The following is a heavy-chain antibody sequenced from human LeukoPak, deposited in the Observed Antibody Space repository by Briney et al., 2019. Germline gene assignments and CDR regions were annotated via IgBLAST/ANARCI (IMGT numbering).Heavy chain of an antibody. CDR1: GFTFSSYA. Sequence: PGGSLRLSCAASGFTFSSYAMHWVRQAPGKGLEWVAVISFDGNHKYYADSVKGRFTISRDNSKNTLYLQMNSLRAEDTAVYYCGTLQDYWGQGTLVTVSS. CDR2: ISFDGNHK. J-gene: IGHJ4*02. CDR3: GTLQDY. V-gene: IGHV3-30-3*01.